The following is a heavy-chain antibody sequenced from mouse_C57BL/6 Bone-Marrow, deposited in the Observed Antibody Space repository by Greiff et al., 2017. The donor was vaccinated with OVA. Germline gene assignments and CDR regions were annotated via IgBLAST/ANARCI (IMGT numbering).Heavy chain of an antibody. CDR3: ARDVYEDNAMDY. CDR1: GYTFTSYW. Sequence: QVQLQQPGAELVMPGASVKLSCKASGYTFTSYWMHWVKQRPGQGLEWIGDIDPSDSYTNYNQKFKGKSTLTVDKSSSTAYMQLSSLTSEDSAVYYDARDVYEDNAMDYWGQGTTVTVSS. D-gene: IGHD2-3*01. J-gene: IGHJ4*01. V-gene: IGHV1-69*01. CDR2: IDPSDSYT.